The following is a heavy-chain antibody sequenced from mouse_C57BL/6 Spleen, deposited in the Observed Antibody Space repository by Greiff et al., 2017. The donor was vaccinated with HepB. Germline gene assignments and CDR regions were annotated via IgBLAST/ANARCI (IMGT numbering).Heavy chain of an antibody. CDR2: ISYDGSN. V-gene: IGHV3-6*01. D-gene: IGHD1-1*01. CDR1: GYSITSGYY. CDR3: ARGAGSSLAY. J-gene: IGHJ3*01. Sequence: EVQLVESGPGLVKPSQSLSLTCSVTGYSITSGYYWNWIRQFPGNKLEWMGYISYDGSNNYNPSLKNRISITRDTSKNQFFLKLNSVTTEDTATYYCARGAGSSLAYWGQGTLVTVSA.